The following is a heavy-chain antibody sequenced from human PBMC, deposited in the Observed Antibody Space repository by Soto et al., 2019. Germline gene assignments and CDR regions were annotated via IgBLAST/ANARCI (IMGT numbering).Heavy chain of an antibody. D-gene: IGHD3-10*01. CDR3: TRWRVTSVIRGSSRHDYFSGMDV. Sequence: PGGSLRLSCAASGFTFSKYWMSWVRQAPGKGLEWVANIKQDGSEKYYVDSVKGRFTISRDNAKNSLYLQMNSLRDEDTAVYYCTRWRVTSVIRGSSRHDYFSGMDVWGQGTTVTVSS. V-gene: IGHV3-7*01. CDR2: IKQDGSEK. CDR1: GFTFSKYW. J-gene: IGHJ6*02.